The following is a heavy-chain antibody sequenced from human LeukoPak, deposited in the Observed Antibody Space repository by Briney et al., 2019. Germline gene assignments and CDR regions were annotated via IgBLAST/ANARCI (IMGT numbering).Heavy chain of an antibody. CDR2: ISYDGSNK. J-gene: IGHJ5*02. CDR3: ARDREYYDSSGYSWFDP. CDR1: GFTFSSYA. V-gene: IGHV3-30-3*01. Sequence: PGRSLRLSCAASGFTFSSYAMHWVSQAPGKGLEWVPVISYDGSNKYYADSVKGRFTISRDNSKNTLYLQMNNLRAEDTAVYYCARDREYYDSSGYSWFDPWGQGTLVTVSS. D-gene: IGHD3-22*01.